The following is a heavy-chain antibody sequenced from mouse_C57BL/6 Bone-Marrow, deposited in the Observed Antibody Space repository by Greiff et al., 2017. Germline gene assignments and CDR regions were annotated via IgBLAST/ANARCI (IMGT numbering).Heavy chain of an antibody. J-gene: IGHJ1*03. CDR2: ISDGGSYT. CDR3: ARDNYWYFDV. CDR1: GFTFSSYA. Sequence: EVQRVESGGGLVKPGGSLKLSCAASGFTFSSYAMSWVRQTPEKRLEWVATISDGGSYTYYPDNVKGRFTISRDNAKNNLYLQMSHLKSEDTAMYYCARDNYWYFDVWDTGTTVTVSS. V-gene: IGHV5-4*01.